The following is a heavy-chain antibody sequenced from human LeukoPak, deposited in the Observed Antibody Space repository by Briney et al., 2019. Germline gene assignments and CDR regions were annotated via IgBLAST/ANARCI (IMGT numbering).Heavy chain of an antibody. J-gene: IGHJ4*02. D-gene: IGHD1-26*01. CDR1: GFTFSSYG. Sequence: GGSLRLSCAASGFTFSSYGMRWVREAPGKGVEWGAVIWYDGSNKYYVDSVKGRFTISRDNSKNTLYLQMNSLRAEDTAVYYCARESGGSYGYFDYWGQGTLVTVSS. CDR3: ARESGGSYGYFDY. CDR2: IWYDGSNK. V-gene: IGHV3-33*01.